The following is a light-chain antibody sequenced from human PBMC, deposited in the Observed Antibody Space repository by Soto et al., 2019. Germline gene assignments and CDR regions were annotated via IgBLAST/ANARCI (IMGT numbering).Light chain of an antibody. V-gene: IGLV2-14*03. CDR3: STYTVTNVLV. CDR2: NVN. J-gene: IGLJ1*01. CDR1: SSDLGAYNY. Sequence: QSVLTQPASVSGSPGQSITISCTGTSSDLGAYNYVSWYQQYTGKAPQLVIHNVNDRPSGVSIRFSGSKSGNTASLTISGLQPEDEADYFCSTYTVTNVLVFGTGTKLTVL.